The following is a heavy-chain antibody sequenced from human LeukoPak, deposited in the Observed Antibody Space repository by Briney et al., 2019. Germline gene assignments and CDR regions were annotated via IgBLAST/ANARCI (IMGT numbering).Heavy chain of an antibody. CDR2: FSYSGST. CDR1: GGSITSDY. Sequence: SETLSLTCTLSGGSITSDYWSWIRQSPGKGLEWIGYFSYSGSTHYSPSLTSRVAISVDTSRNRLSLKLRSVTAADTAIYYCARADESLVYGMDVWGPGTTVIVSS. V-gene: IGHV4-59*08. CDR3: ARADESLVYGMDV. J-gene: IGHJ6*02.